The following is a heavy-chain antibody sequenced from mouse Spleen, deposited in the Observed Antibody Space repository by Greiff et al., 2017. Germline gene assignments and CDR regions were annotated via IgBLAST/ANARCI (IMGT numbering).Heavy chain of an antibody. CDR1: GYSITSGYY. V-gene: IGHV3-6*01. J-gene: IGHJ2*01. CDR3: ARDYGNYEDY. D-gene: IGHD2-1*01. CDR2: ISYDGSN. Sequence: EVKLQESGPGLVKPSQSLSLTCSVTGYSITSGYYWNWIRQFPGNKLEWMGYISYDGSNNYNPSLKNRISITRDTSKNQFFLKLNSVTTEDTATYYCARDYGNYEDYWGQGTTLTVSS.